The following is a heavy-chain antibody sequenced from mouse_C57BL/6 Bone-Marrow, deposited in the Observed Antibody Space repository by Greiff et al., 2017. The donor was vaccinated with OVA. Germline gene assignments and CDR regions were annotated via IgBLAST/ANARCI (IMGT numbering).Heavy chain of an antibody. J-gene: IGHJ3*01. CDR3: VRPANWDLFAY. D-gene: IGHD4-1*01. CDR1: GFSFNTYA. V-gene: IGHV10-1*01. Sequence: EVQGVESGGGLVQPKGSLKLSCAASGFSFNTYAMNWVRQAPGKGLEWVARIRSKSNNYATYYADSVKDRFTISSDDSESMLYLQMNNLKTEDTAMYYCVRPANWDLFAYWGQGTLVTVSA. CDR2: IRSKSNNYAT.